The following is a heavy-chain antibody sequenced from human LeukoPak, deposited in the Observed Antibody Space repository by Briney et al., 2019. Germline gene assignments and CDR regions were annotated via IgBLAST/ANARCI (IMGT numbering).Heavy chain of an antibody. Sequence: GGSLRLSCAASGFTFSSYAMHWVRQAPGKGLEWVAVISYDGSNKYYADSVKGRFTISRDNSKNTLYLQMNSLRAEDTAVYYCARDERYAFDIWGQGTMVTVSS. J-gene: IGHJ3*02. V-gene: IGHV3-30-3*01. CDR3: ARDERYAFDI. CDR1: GFTFSSYA. CDR2: ISYDGSNK. D-gene: IGHD1-1*01.